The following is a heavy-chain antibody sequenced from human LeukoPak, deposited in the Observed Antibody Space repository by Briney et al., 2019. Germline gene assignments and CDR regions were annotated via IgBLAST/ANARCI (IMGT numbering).Heavy chain of an antibody. Sequence: PSETLSLTCTVSGGSISSSSYYWGWIRRPPGKGLEWIGSIYYSGSTYYNPSLKSRVTISVDTSKNQFSLKLSSVTAADTAVYYCARQDIHYFDYWGQGTLVTVSS. CDR1: GGSISSSSYY. CDR2: IYYSGST. J-gene: IGHJ4*02. D-gene: IGHD2-15*01. V-gene: IGHV4-39*01. CDR3: ARQDIHYFDY.